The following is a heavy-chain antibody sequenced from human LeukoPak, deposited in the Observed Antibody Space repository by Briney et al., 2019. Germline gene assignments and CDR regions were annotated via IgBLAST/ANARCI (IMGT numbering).Heavy chain of an antibody. CDR1: GFSFGSYW. J-gene: IGHJ5*01. V-gene: IGHV3-74*01. D-gene: IGHD6-13*01. CDR3: ARVSTSWANWFDS. Sequence: GGSLRLSCAASGFSFGSYWMHWVRQAPGKGLVWVSRINSDGSSTNYADSVKGRCTISRDNAKNTLYLQMNSLRVEDTAIYYCARVSTSWANWFDSWGQGTLVTVSS. CDR2: INSDGSST.